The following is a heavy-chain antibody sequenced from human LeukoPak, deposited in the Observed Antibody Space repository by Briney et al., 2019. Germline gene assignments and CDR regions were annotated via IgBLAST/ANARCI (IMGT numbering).Heavy chain of an antibody. CDR1: GFTVGSNY. D-gene: IGHD3-16*01. CDR3: ARVEITRFDP. J-gene: IGHJ5*02. CDR2: IYSGGST. Sequence: GGSLRLSCAASGFTVGSNYMSWVRQAPGKGLEWVSVIYSGGSTYYADSVKGRFTISRDNSKNTLYLQMNSLRAEDTAVYYCARVEITRFDPWGQGTLVTVSS. V-gene: IGHV3-53*01.